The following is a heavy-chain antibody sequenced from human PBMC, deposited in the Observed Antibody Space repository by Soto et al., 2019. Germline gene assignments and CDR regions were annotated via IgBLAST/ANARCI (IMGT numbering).Heavy chain of an antibody. CDR2: IYYSGST. D-gene: IGHD5-18*01. V-gene: IGHV4-39*01. CDR1: GGSISSSSYY. J-gene: IGHJ4*02. Sequence: SETLSLTCTVSGGSISSSSYYWGWIRQPPGKGLEWIGSIYYSGSTYYNPSLKSRVTISVDTSKNQFSLKLSSVTAADTAVYYCARQAGYGYIYFDYWGQGTLVTVSS. CDR3: ARQAGYGYIYFDY.